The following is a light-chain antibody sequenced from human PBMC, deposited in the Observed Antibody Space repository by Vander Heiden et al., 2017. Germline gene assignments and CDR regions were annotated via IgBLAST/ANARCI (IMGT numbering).Light chain of an antibody. CDR2: ENN. Sequence: QSVLTQPPSVSAAPGQKVTISCSGSSSNIGNTYVSLYQQFPGTAPKLLIYENNKRPSGIPDRFSGSKSGTSATLGITGLQTGDEADYYCGTWDSSLSDWVFGGGTKLTVL. CDR1: SSNIGNTY. J-gene: IGLJ3*02. V-gene: IGLV1-51*02. CDR3: GTWDSSLSDWV.